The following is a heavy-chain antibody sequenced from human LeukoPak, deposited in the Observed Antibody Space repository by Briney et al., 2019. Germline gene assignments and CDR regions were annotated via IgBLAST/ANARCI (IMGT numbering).Heavy chain of an antibody. D-gene: IGHD1-26*01. V-gene: IGHV4-59*01. J-gene: IGHJ2*01. Sequence: SETLSLTWTVSGGSISSYYWSWIRQPPGKGLEWIGYIYYSGSTNYNPSLKSRVTISVDTSKNQFSLKLSSVTAADTAVYYCARVSSPDWYFDLWGRGTLVTVSS. CDR2: IYYSGST. CDR1: GGSISSYY. CDR3: ARVSSPDWYFDL.